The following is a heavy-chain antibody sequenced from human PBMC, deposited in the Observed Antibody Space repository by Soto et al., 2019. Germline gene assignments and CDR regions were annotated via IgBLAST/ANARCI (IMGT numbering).Heavy chain of an antibody. V-gene: IGHV4-4*02. CDR2: IYHSGST. J-gene: IGHJ4*02. CDR3: ARVRRIAVAGTGDYFDY. D-gene: IGHD6-19*01. Sequence: QVQLQESGPGLVKPSGTLSLTCAVSGGSISSSNWWSWVRQPPGKGLEWIGEIYHSGSTNYNPSPKSRVTISVDKSKNQFSLKLSSVTAADTAVYYCARVRRIAVAGTGDYFDYWGQGTLVTVSS. CDR1: GGSISSSNW.